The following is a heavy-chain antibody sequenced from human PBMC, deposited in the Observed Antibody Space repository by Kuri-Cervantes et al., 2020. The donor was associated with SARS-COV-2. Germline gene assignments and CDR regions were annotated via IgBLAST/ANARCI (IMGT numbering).Heavy chain of an antibody. J-gene: IGHJ3*02. Sequence: ASVKVSCKASGYTFTSYDINWVRQATGQGLEWMGWMNPNSGNTGYTQKFQGRVTMTRNTSISTAYMELSSLRSEDTAVYYCATYCSGGSCFYAAFDIWGQGTMVTISS. V-gene: IGHV1-8*01. CDR1: GYTFTSYD. D-gene: IGHD2-15*01. CDR3: ATYCSGGSCFYAAFDI. CDR2: MNPNSGNT.